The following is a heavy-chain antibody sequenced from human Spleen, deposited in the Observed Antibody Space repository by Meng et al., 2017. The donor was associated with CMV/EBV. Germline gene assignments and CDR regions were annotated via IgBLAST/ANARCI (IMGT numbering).Heavy chain of an antibody. V-gene: IGHV4-39*07. CDR3: ARGVEMATIFY. CDR2: IYHSGST. Sequence: LPPTCTGSGGSISSNNYYWDGIRQPPGKGLEWIGAIYHSGSTNYNPSLKSRVTISVDTSKNQFSLKLSSVTAADTAVYYCARGVEMATIFYWGQGTLVTVSS. J-gene: IGHJ4*02. D-gene: IGHD5-24*01. CDR1: GGSISSNNYY.